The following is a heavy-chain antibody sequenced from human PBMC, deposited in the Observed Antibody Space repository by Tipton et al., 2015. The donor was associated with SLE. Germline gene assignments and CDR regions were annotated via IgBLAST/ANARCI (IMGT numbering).Heavy chain of an antibody. CDR2: INPSGGST. Sequence: QLVQSGAEVKKPGASVKVSCKASGYTFTSYYMHWVRQAPGQGLEWMGIINPSGGSTSYAQKFQGRVTMTRDTSTSTVYMELNSLRSEDTAVYYCARDTAVAGPFDWFDPWGQGTLVTVSS. V-gene: IGHV1-46*01. CDR1: GYTFTSYY. D-gene: IGHD6-19*01. J-gene: IGHJ5*02. CDR3: ARDTAVAGPFDWFDP.